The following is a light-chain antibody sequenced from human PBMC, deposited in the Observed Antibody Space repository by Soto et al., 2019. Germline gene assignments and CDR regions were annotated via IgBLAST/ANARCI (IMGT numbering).Light chain of an antibody. CDR3: QQTYITPYT. J-gene: IGKJ2*01. Sequence: DIQMTQSPSSLSASVGDRVTITCRASQSIYNYLHWYQQKPGEAPKLLIYAASSLQAGVPSRFSGSGSGTDFTLTIISLQPEDFATYYCQQTYITPYTFGQGTKLEIK. CDR2: AAS. V-gene: IGKV1-39*01. CDR1: QSIYNY.